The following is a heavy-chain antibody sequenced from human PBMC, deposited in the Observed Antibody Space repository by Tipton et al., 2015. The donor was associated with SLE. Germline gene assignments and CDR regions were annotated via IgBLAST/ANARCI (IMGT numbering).Heavy chain of an antibody. CDR1: GGSIRSSSYY. CDR2: IYYSGST. Sequence: TLSLTCTVSGGSIRSSSYYWGWIRQPPGKGLEWIGSIYYSGSTYYNPSLKSRVTISVDTSKNQFSLKLSSVAAADTAVYYCARGRGGYYGSAGVAWGQGTLVTVSS. J-gene: IGHJ5*02. D-gene: IGHD3-10*01. CDR3: ARGRGGYYGSAGVA. V-gene: IGHV4-39*01.